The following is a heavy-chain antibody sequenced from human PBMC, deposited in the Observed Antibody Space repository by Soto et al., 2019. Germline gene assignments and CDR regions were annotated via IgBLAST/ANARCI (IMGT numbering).Heavy chain of an antibody. CDR2: ICSSGTT. Sequence: XETLSLTCTVAGSSISGCDYYWGWVRQPPGKGLAWIGSICSSGTTYYNPSLKSRVSISVDTSKNQFSLRLTSVTAADTAVYYCARHRRETGTYAQPLDYWGQGSLVTVSS. J-gene: IGHJ4*02. CDR3: ARHRRETGTYAQPLDY. CDR1: GSSISGCDYY. V-gene: IGHV4-39*01. D-gene: IGHD1-1*01.